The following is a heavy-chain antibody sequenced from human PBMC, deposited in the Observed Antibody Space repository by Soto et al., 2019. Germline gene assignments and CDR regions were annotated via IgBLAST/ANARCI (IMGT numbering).Heavy chain of an antibody. J-gene: IGHJ4*02. Sequence: EVQLVESGGGSVQPGRSLRLSCAASGFSFDDYGMHWVRQGPGKGLEWVSGISWNSGDIYYGDYVKGRFTISRDNAKRSLYLQMNSLRTEDTALYYCTKDNDLDRDGPFDYWGQGILVTVSS. CDR3: TKDNDLDRDGPFDY. CDR2: ISWNSGDI. D-gene: IGHD2-2*03. CDR1: GFSFDDYG. V-gene: IGHV3-9*01.